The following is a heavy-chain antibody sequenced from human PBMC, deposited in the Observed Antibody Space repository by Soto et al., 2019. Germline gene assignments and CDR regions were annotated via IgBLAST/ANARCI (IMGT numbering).Heavy chain of an antibody. CDR2: IDNDGSST. D-gene: IGHD2-2*01. Sequence: EVQLVESGGDLIQPGGSLRLSCATSGFKFSSYWMHWVRQTPGKGLVWVSRIDNDGSSTVYADSVKGRFTISRDNAKNTLYLQMNSLRAEDTAVYYCARGGTYCSTTSCYFDHWGQGTLVTVSS. V-gene: IGHV3-74*01. CDR1: GFKFSSYW. J-gene: IGHJ4*02. CDR3: ARGGTYCSTTSCYFDH.